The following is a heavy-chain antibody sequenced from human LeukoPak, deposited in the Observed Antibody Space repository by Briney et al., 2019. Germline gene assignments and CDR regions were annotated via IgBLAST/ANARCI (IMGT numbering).Heavy chain of an antibody. CDR1: GVSFSSYG. D-gene: IGHD6-13*01. J-gene: IGHJ4*02. CDR3: AKDGPYTSSFDY. V-gene: IGHV3-30*18. Sequence: GGSLRLSCAASGVSFSSYGMHWVRQGPGKGLEWVAAISPDGDNEYYADSVKGRLTISSDNSKNTLYLQMNSLRSDDTAVYYCAKDGPYTSSFDYWGQGTLLIVSP. CDR2: ISPDGDNE.